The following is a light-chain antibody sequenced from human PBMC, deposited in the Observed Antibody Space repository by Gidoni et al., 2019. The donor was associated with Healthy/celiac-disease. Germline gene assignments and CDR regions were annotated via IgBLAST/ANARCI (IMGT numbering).Light chain of an antibody. J-gene: IGLJ1*01. V-gene: IGLV3-21*04. CDR1: NIGSKS. CDR2: YDS. Sequence: SYVLTQPPSVSVAPGKTAWITCGGNNIGSKSVHWYQQKPGQAPVLVIYYDSDRPSGIPERFSGSNSGNTATLTISRVEAGDEADYYCQVWDSSSDPFYVFGTGTKVTVL. CDR3: QVWDSSSDPFYV.